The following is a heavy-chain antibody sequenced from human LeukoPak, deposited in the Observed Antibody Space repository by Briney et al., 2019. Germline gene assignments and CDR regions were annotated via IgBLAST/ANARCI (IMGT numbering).Heavy chain of an antibody. Sequence: ASVKGSSKTSGYTFTTYGITWVRQAPGQGLEWVGWISTYNGITNYAQTLQGRVTVTTDTSTSTAYMDLRSLKSDDTAVYYCARVSYSEGYTYAYSDYWGQGTLVTVSS. CDR3: ARVSYSEGYTYAYSDY. CDR2: ISTYNGIT. J-gene: IGHJ4*02. D-gene: IGHD5-18*01. CDR1: GYTFTTYG. V-gene: IGHV1-18*01.